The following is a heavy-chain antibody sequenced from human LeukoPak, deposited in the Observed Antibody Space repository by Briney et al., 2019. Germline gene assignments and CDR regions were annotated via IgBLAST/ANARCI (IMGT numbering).Heavy chain of an antibody. CDR2: IYSSGIT. D-gene: IGHD3-3*01. J-gene: IGHJ4*02. V-gene: IGHV4-4*07. CDR3: ARDPNDFWSGYYDY. Sequence: SETLSLTCTVSGGSVSSYYWSWIRQPAGKGLEWIGRIYSSGITNYYPSLKSRVTMSVDTSKNQFSLKLSSVTAADTAVYYCARDPNDFWSGYYDYWGQGTLVTVSS. CDR1: GGSVSSYY.